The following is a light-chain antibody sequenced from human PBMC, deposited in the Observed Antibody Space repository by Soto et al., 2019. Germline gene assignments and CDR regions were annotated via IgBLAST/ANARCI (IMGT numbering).Light chain of an antibody. CDR2: EVS. J-gene: IGLJ2*01. V-gene: IGLV2-8*01. CDR3: SSYAGSNIPVV. CDR1: SSDVGGYNC. Sequence: QSALTQPPSAPGSPGQSVTISCTGTSSDVGGYNCVSWYQQHPGKAPKLMIYEVSKWPSGVPDRFSGSKSGNTASLTVSGLQAEDEADYYCSSYAGSNIPVVFGGGTKLTVL.